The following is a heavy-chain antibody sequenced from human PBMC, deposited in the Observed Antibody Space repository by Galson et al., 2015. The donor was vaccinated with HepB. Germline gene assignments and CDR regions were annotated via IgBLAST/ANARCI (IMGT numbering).Heavy chain of an antibody. CDR2: INPKSGGT. J-gene: IGHJ6*02. V-gene: IGHV1-2*02. CDR3: ARDLREVGRFDYYYGMDV. Sequence: SVKVSCKASKYTLTGYYMHWVRQAPGQGLEWMGWINPKSGGTNYAQKFQGRVTMTRDTSINTAYMELRRLRSDDTAVYFCARDLREVGRFDYYYGMDVWGQGTTVTVSS. D-gene: IGHD3-10*01. CDR1: KYTLTGYY.